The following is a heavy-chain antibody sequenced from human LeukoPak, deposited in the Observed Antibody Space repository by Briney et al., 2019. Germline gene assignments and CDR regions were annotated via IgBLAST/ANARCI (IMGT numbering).Heavy chain of an antibody. V-gene: IGHV4-38-2*01. Sequence: PSETLSLTCVVSGYSISNDYYWGWIRQPPGKGLEWIGNIYHSGGSYYNPSLKSRVTILVDTSKNQFSLKLSSVTAADTAVYYCGKAGTTGIHHWFDPWGQGNLVTVSS. CDR2: IYHSGGS. D-gene: IGHD1-1*01. J-gene: IGHJ5*02. CDR3: GKAGTTGIHHWFDP. CDR1: GYSISNDYY.